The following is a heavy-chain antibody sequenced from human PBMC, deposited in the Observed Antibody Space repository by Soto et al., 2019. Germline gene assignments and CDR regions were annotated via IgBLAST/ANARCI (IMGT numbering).Heavy chain of an antibody. Sequence: GGSLRLSCAASGFTFSSYAMTWVRQAPGKGLEWVSSISGSGGRTYYADSVKGRFTISRDNSKNTLYLQMNSLRAEDTALYYCAKAASTVTGRYFDYWGQGTLVTVSS. CDR2: ISGSGGRT. CDR1: GFTFSSYA. J-gene: IGHJ4*02. V-gene: IGHV3-23*01. CDR3: AKAASTVTGRYFDY. D-gene: IGHD4-17*01.